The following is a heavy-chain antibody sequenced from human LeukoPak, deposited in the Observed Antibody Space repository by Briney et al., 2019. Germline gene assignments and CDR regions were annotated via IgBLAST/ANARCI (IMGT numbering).Heavy chain of an antibody. CDR2: IWYDRSNK. J-gene: IGHJ6*03. CDR1: GFTFSSYG. D-gene: IGHD3-22*01. CDR3: AKTFHDYYDSSGYSGGGYMDV. Sequence: GRSLRLSCAASGFTFSSYGMHWVRQAPGKGLERVAVIWYDRSNKNYADSVKGRFTISRDNSKNTLYLQMNSLRAEDTAVYYCAKTFHDYYDSSGYSGGGYMDVWGKGTTVTVSS. V-gene: IGHV3-33*06.